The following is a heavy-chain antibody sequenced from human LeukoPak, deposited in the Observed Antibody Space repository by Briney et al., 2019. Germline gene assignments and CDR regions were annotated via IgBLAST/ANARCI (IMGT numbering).Heavy chain of an antibody. J-gene: IGHJ4*02. D-gene: IGHD5-24*01. V-gene: IGHV4-61*02. CDR1: DDSISSGSYY. CDR2: IYASGST. CDR3: AREQRWLQSLDY. Sequence: SETLSLTCTVSDDSISSGSYYWSWIRQPAGKGLEWIGRIYASGSTNYNPSLKSRVTISVDTSKNQFSLKLNSVTATDTAVYYCAREQRWLQSLDYWGQGTLVTVSS.